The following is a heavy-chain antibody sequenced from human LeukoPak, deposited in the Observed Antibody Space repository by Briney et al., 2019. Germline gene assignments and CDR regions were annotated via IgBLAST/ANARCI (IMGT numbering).Heavy chain of an antibody. V-gene: IGHV3-23*01. J-gene: IGHJ4*02. D-gene: IGHD6-13*01. Sequence: GGSLRLSCVASGFTFSSYSMSWVRQAPGKGLEWVSTIISGSGGTTFYADSVKGRFTISRDNPKNTLYLQMNSLRVEDTAVYYCAMGEQQESRYGYWGQGALVTVSS. CDR3: AMGEQQESRYGY. CDR2: IISGSGGTT. CDR1: GFTFSSYS.